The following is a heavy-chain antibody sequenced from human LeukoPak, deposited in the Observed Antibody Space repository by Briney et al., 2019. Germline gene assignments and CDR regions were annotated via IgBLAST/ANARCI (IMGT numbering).Heavy chain of an antibody. Sequence: GESLKISCKGSGYIFTTYWIGWVRQMPGKGLEWMGIIYPGDSETRYIPSFQGQVTISADKSISTAYLQWSSLKASDTAMYYCARLGNSGSYPYYFDLWGQGTLVTVSS. CDR1: GYIFTTYW. CDR2: IYPGDSET. J-gene: IGHJ4*02. V-gene: IGHV5-51*01. D-gene: IGHD3-10*01. CDR3: ARLGNSGSYPYYFDL.